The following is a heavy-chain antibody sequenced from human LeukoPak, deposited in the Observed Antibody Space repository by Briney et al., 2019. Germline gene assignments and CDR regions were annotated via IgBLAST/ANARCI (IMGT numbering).Heavy chain of an antibody. Sequence: GGSLRLSCEASGFTFSNVWMNWVRQAPGKGLEWIGRIKTKTDGGTTEYAAPVKGRFTISRDDSKNTVYLQMNSLKTEDTALCYCVTRVKSTGDYWGQGTLVTVSS. CDR3: VTRVKSTGDY. CDR1: GFTFSNVW. V-gene: IGHV3-15*01. J-gene: IGHJ4*02. D-gene: IGHD1-1*01. CDR2: IKTKTDGGTT.